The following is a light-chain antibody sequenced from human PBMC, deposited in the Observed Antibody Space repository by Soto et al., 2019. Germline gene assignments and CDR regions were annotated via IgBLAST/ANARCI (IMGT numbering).Light chain of an antibody. CDR2: GTS. J-gene: IGKJ4*01. CDR1: QSIITY. Sequence: DIQMTQSPSSLSASVGDRLSITCRASQSIITYLNWYQQKPGKAPKLLIYGTSSLQSGVPSRFSGSGSGTDFTLTISSLQPEDFATYYCQQSYSNPHTFGGGTRVEIK. CDR3: QQSYSNPHT. V-gene: IGKV1-39*01.